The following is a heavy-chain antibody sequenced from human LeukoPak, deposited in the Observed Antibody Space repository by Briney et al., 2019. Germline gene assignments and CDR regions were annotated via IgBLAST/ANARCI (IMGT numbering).Heavy chain of an antibody. J-gene: IGHJ4*02. Sequence: ASVKVSCKASGGTFSIYAISWVRQAPGQGLEWMGRINPNSGGTNYAQRFQGRVTMTRDTSINTAYMELSRLRSGDTAVYYCARDLSASVADFDYWGQGTLVTVSS. CDR2: INPNSGGT. D-gene: IGHD6-19*01. V-gene: IGHV1-2*06. CDR1: GGTFSIYA. CDR3: ARDLSASVADFDY.